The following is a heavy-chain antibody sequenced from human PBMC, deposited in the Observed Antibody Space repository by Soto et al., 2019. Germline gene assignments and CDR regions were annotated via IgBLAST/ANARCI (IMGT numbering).Heavy chain of an antibody. V-gene: IGHV1-8*01. J-gene: IGHJ4*02. CDR2: MNPNSGNT. CDR3: ARGRNTPDGSCHFDY. CDR1: GYTFTSYD. Sequence: QVQLVQSGAEVKKPGASVKVSCKASGYTFTSYDINWVRQATGQGLEWMGWMNPNSGNTGYAQKVQGRITTTRNTSISTAYMELSSLRSEDTAVYYSARGRNTPDGSCHFDYWGQGTLVTVSS. D-gene: IGHD2-15*01.